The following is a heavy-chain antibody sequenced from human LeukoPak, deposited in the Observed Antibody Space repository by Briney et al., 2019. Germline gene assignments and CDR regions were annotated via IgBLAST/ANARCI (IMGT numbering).Heavy chain of an antibody. Sequence: ASVKVSCKASGYTFTSYYMHWVRQAPGQGLEWMGIINPSGGSTSYAQKFQGRVTMTRDTSTSTVYMELSSLRSEDTAVYYCARGNFVVVPAANSNYYYYGMDVWGQGTTVTVSS. D-gene: IGHD2-2*01. CDR3: ARGNFVVVPAANSNYYYYGMDV. CDR1: GYTFTSYY. V-gene: IGHV1-46*01. CDR2: INPSGGST. J-gene: IGHJ6*02.